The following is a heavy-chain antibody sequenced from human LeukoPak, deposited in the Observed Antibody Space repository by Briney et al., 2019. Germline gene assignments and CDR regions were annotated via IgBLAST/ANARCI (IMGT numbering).Heavy chain of an antibody. CDR3: AKLTGYSSSWYFDY. D-gene: IGHD6-13*01. J-gene: IGHJ4*02. CDR1: GFTFSSYS. CDR2: ISSSSYI. V-gene: IGHV3-21*04. Sequence: GGSLRLSCAASGFTFSSYSMNWVRQAPGKGLEWVSSISSSSYIYYADSVKGRFTISRDNAKNSLYLQMNSLRAEDTAVYYCAKLTGYSSSWYFDYWGQGTLVTVSS.